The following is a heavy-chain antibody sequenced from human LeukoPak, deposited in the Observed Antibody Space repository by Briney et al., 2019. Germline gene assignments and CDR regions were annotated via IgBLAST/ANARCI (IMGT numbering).Heavy chain of an antibody. J-gene: IGHJ4*02. CDR1: GFTFSSYA. V-gene: IGHV3-23*01. Sequence: GGSLRLSCAASGFTFSSYAMTWVRQAPGKGLAWVSSISKSDGSTYYADSVKGRFTISRDNSENTVYLHMDSLRVEDTAIYYCARGALIPDFRGQGTLVTVSS. D-gene: IGHD2-21*01. CDR2: ISKSDGST. CDR3: ARGALIPDF.